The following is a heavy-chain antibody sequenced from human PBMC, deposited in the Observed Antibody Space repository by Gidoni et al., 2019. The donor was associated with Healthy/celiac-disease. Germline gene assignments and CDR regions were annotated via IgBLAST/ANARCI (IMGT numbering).Heavy chain of an antibody. CDR1: GFTFSDHY. V-gene: IGHV3-72*01. J-gene: IGHJ6*02. CDR2: TRNKAKSYTT. Sequence: EVQLVESGGGLVQPGGSLRLSCAASGFTFSDHYMDWVRQAPGKGLEWVGRTRNKAKSYTTDDAASVKGRFSISRDESKNSLYLQMNSLKTEDAAVYYCGRSISSGHYGMDVWGQGTTVTVSS. D-gene: IGHD3-16*02. CDR3: GRSISSGHYGMDV.